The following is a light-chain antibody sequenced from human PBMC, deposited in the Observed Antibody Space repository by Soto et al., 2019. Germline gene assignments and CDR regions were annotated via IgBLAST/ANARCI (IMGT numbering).Light chain of an antibody. CDR2: SAS. CDR3: NQVTRYPLT. V-gene: IGKV1-9*01. Sequence: IQLNHSPSSXSASVGDRFTSTCRASHCMSSSLAWYQQTPGKAPEFLSYSASTLQSEVPARFSGSGSGTAFTCNISSWKPEDLETYYWNQVTRYPLTYGVGTKA. CDR1: HCMSSS. J-gene: IGKJ4*01.